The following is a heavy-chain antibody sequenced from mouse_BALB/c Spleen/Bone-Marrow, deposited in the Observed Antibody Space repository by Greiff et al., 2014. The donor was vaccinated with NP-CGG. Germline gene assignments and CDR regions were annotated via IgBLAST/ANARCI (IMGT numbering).Heavy chain of an antibody. V-gene: IGHV1-85*01. Sequence: VQGVESGVELVKPGASVKLSCKASGNTFTSYDINWVRQRPEQGLEWIGWIFPSDSTTKYNEKFKGKATLSTDKSSSTVHMQLSRLTSEDSAVYFCVRSRLRDWYFDVWGAGTTVTISS. CDR2: IFPSDSTT. CDR1: GNTFTSYD. D-gene: IGHD1-2*01. CDR3: VRSRLRDWYFDV. J-gene: IGHJ1*01.